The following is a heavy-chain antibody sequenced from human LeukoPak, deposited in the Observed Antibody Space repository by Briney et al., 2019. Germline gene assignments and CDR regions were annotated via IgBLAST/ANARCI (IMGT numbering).Heavy chain of an antibody. CDR2: IYCSWTT. CDR3: ARQHCSTTNCRYYYYMDV. Sequence: SETLSLTCTVSGGSISSSSYYWGWIRQAPGKGLEWIGNIYCSWTTYYNPSLKRRVTISVDTSKNQFSLKLSSVTAADTAVYYCARQHCSTTNCRYYYYMDVWGKGTTVTVSS. J-gene: IGHJ6*03. CDR1: GGSISSSSYY. V-gene: IGHV4-39*01. D-gene: IGHD2-2*01.